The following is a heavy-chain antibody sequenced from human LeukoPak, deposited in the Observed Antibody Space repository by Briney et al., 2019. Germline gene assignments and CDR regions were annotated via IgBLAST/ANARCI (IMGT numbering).Heavy chain of an antibody. CDR1: GGSFSGYY. Sequence: SETLSLTCAVYGGSFSGYYWSWIRQPPGKGLEWIGEINHSGSTNYNPSLKSRVTISVDTSKNQFSLKLSSVTAADTAVYYCARGTPSYKIDYWGQGTLVTVSS. CDR2: INHSGST. V-gene: IGHV4-34*01. CDR3: ARGTPSYKIDY. J-gene: IGHJ4*02. D-gene: IGHD1-14*01.